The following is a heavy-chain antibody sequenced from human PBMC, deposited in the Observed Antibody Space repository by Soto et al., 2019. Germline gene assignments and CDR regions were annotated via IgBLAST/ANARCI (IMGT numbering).Heavy chain of an antibody. Sequence: QLQLQESGSGLVKPSQTLSLTCAVSGGSISSGGYSWSWILQPPGKGLEWIGSIYHSGSTYYNPSLKSRVTTSVDRSKNQSSLKLSSVTAADMAVYYCARGATVVNDYWGQGTLGTVSS. CDR2: IYHSGST. CDR3: ARGATVVNDY. CDR1: GGSISSGGYS. V-gene: IGHV4-30-2*01. D-gene: IGHD3-22*01. J-gene: IGHJ4*02.